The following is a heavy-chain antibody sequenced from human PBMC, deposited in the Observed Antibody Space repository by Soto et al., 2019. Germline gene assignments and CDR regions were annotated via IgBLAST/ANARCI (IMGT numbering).Heavy chain of an antibody. CDR1: GGSIGRTNW. D-gene: IGHD1-26*01. Sequence: TLSLTCAVSGGSIGRTNWWSWVRQPPGKGLEWIGEIYESGSSNYNPSVKSRVTISIDKSNSQFSLKLRSLTAADTAIYYCASRIVGSSTYYFDSWGQGALVTVSS. V-gene: IGHV4-4*02. CDR2: IYESGSS. J-gene: IGHJ4*02. CDR3: ASRIVGSSTYYFDS.